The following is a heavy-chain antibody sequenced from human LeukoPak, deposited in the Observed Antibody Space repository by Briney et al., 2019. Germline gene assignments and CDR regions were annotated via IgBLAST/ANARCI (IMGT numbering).Heavy chain of an antibody. J-gene: IGHJ4*02. V-gene: IGHV3-7*01. CDR3: ARDSAGNDY. CDR2: IKQDGSEK. CDR1: GFTFSTYW. D-gene: IGHD6-13*01. Sequence: GGSLRLSSAASGFTFSTYWMSWVRPAPGKGLEWVANIKQDGSEKYYVDSVKGRFTISRDNAKNSLYLQMNSLRAEDTAMYYCARDSAGNDYWGQGTLVTVSS.